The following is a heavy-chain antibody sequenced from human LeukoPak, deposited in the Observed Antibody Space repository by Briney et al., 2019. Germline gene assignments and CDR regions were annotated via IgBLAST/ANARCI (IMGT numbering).Heavy chain of an antibody. CDR1: GDTFTACD. V-gene: IGHV1-8*01. D-gene: IGHD6-19*01. CDR2: MNPNSGNT. CDR3: TRGSSGRRDN. J-gene: IGHJ4*02. Sequence: ASVKVSCKASGDTFTACDINWVRQATGQGLEWMGWMNPNSGNTGYGQSFQGRITMTRAISIGTASMELSNLTSEDTAIYYCTRGSSGRRDNWGQGTLVTVSA.